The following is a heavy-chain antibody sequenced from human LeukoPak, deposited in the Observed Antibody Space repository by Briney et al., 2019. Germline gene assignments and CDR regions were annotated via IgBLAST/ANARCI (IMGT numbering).Heavy chain of an antibody. V-gene: IGHV3-30*04. CDR3: ARDIRQGSGSYIPAA. CDR1: GFTFSSYA. J-gene: IGHJ4*02. D-gene: IGHD3-10*01. CDR2: ISYDGSNK. Sequence: PGGSLRLSCAASGFTFSSYAMHWVRQAPGKGLEWAAVISYDGSNKYYADSVKGRFTISRDNSKNTLYLQMNSLRAEDTAVYYCARDIRQGSGSYIPAAWGQGTLVTVSS.